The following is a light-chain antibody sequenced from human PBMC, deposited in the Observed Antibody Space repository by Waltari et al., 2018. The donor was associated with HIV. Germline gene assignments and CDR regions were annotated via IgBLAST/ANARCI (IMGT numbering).Light chain of an antibody. J-gene: IGKJ1*01. CDR1: QSVTSSY. CDR2: GTS. V-gene: IGKV3-20*01. CDR3: QQYARSPWT. Sequence: EIVLTQSPGTLSLSPGDRATLSCRASQSVTSSYLAWYQQTPGQTPRLLIYGTSNRATGIPDRFSGSGSGTDFTLTISRLDPEDFAVYYCQQYARSPWTFGQGTKVEIK.